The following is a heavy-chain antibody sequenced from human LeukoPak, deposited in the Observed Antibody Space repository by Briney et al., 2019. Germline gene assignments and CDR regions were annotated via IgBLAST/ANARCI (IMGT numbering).Heavy chain of an antibody. V-gene: IGHV1-46*01. CDR3: ARDVLRHFDWLLSYYYYGMDV. J-gene: IGHJ6*02. CDR1: GYTFTSYY. Sequence: ASVKVSCKASGYTFTSYYMHWVRQAPGQGLEWMGIINPSGGSTSYAQKFQGRVTMTRDTSTSTVYMELSSLRSEDTAVYYCARDVLRHFDWLLSYYYYGMDVWGQGTTVTVSS. D-gene: IGHD3-9*01. CDR2: INPSGGST.